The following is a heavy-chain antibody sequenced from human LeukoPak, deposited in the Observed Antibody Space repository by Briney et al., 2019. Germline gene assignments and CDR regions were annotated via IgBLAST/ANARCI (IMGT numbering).Heavy chain of an antibody. CDR3: AKASSGSYYGYFDY. Sequence: GGSLRLSCAASGFTFSNYWMHWVRQAPGKGLVWVSRINSDGSSTTYADSVKGRFTISRDNSKNTLYLQMNSLRAEDTAVYYCAKASSGSYYGYFDYWGQGTLVTVSS. CDR1: GFTFSNYW. V-gene: IGHV3-74*01. CDR2: INSDGSST. D-gene: IGHD1-26*01. J-gene: IGHJ4*02.